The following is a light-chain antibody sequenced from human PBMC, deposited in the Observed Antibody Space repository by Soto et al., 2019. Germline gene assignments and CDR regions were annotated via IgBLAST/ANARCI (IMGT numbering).Light chain of an antibody. J-gene: IGKJ5*01. V-gene: IGKV3D-20*02. CDR2: GAS. CDR3: QQRHMWPIT. Sequence: IVLTQSRGTLSLSPGLRSTLACRASQSVGSSYLAWYQQRHGQAPRIXIYGASNRATGIPDRFSGSGYGTDFNLTISSLEPEDSAVYYCQQRHMWPITFGQGTRLEIK. CDR1: QSVGSSY.